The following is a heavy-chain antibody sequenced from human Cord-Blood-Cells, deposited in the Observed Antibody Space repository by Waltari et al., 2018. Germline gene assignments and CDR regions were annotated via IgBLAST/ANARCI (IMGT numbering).Heavy chain of an antibody. V-gene: IGHV3-74*01. J-gene: IGHJ4*02. Sequence: EVQLVESGGGLVQPGGSLRLSCAASGFTFSSYWMHWVRPAPGKGLVWVSRINRDGSSTSYADAVKGRFTISRDNAKNTLYLQMNSLRAEDTAVYYCARVHSSSWYYFDYWGQGTLVTVSS. CDR1: GFTFSSYW. CDR2: INRDGSST. CDR3: ARVHSSSWYYFDY. D-gene: IGHD6-13*01.